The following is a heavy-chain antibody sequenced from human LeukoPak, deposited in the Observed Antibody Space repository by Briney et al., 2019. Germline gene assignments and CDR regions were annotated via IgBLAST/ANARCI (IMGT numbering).Heavy chain of an antibody. D-gene: IGHD1-26*01. V-gene: IGHV3-23*01. Sequence: PGGSLRLSCAASEFTFSSYAMSWVRQAPGKGLEWVSTITSSGDNTYYADSVKGRFTISRDSSKNTLFLHMNTLRAEDTAIYYCAKDRTVGASYWYFDLWGRGTLVTVSS. J-gene: IGHJ2*01. CDR2: ITSSGDNT. CDR3: AKDRTVGASYWYFDL. CDR1: EFTFSSYA.